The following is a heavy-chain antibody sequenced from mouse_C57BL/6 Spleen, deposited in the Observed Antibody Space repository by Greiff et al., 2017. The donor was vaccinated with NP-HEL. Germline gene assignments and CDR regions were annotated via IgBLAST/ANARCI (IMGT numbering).Heavy chain of an antibody. CDR2: IYPGDGDT. Sequence: VQLQQSGAELVKPGASVKISCKASGYAFSSYWMNWVKQRPGQGLEWIGQIYPGDGDTNYNGKFKGKATLTADKSSSTAYMQLSSLTSEDSAVYFCADGSRNWYFDVWGTGTTVTVAS. J-gene: IGHJ1*03. CDR3: ADGSRNWYFDV. D-gene: IGHD1-1*01. V-gene: IGHV1-80*01. CDR1: GYAFSSYW.